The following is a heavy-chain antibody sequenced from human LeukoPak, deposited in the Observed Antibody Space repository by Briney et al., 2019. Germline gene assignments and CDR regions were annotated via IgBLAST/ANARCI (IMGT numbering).Heavy chain of an antibody. CDR2: INHSGST. D-gene: IGHD5-12*01. J-gene: IGHJ3*02. Sequence: SETLSLTCAVHGGSFSGYYWSWIRQPPGKGLEWIGEINHSGSTNYNPSLKSRVTISVDTSKNQFSLKLSSVTAADTAVYYCASLVATIGAFDIWGQGTMVTVSS. CDR1: GGSFSGYY. V-gene: IGHV4-34*01. CDR3: ASLVATIGAFDI.